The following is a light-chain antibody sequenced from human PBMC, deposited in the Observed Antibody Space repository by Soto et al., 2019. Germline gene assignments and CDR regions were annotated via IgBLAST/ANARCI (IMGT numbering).Light chain of an antibody. CDR1: QNIDSW. J-gene: IGKJ1*01. CDR2: KAS. CDR3: QHYNSYSKWT. V-gene: IGKV1-5*03. Sequence: DIQMTQSPSTLSASVGDRVSITCRASQNIDSWLAWYQQKPGKAPKLLIYKASDLQTGVPSRFSGSGSGTEFTLTISSLQPDDFAGYFCQHYNSYSKWTLGQGTKVDIK.